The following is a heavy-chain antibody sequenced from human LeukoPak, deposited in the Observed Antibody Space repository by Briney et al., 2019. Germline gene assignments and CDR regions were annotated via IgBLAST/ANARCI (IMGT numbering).Heavy chain of an antibody. CDR1: GGSFSGYY. Sequence: SETLSLTCAVYGGSFSGYYWSWIRQPPGKGLEWIGEINHSGSTNYNPSLKSRVTISVDTSKNQFSLKLSSVTAADTAVYYCARGSDYDILTGYYPLRYWGQGTLDTVSS. CDR2: INHSGST. J-gene: IGHJ4*02. V-gene: IGHV4-34*01. D-gene: IGHD3-9*01. CDR3: ARGSDYDILTGYYPLRY.